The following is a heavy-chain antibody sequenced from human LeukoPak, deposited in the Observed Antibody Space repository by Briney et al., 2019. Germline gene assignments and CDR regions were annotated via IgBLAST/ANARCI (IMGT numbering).Heavy chain of an antibody. D-gene: IGHD3-16*01. Sequence: PSETLSLTCTVSGGSISSGGYYWSWIRQHPGKGLEWIGYIYYSGSTYYNPSLKSRVTISVDTSKNQFSLKLSSVTAADTAVYYCARQRRFGNFDYWGQGTLVTVSS. CDR3: ARQRRFGNFDY. J-gene: IGHJ4*02. CDR1: GGSISSGGYY. CDR2: IYYSGST. V-gene: IGHV4-39*01.